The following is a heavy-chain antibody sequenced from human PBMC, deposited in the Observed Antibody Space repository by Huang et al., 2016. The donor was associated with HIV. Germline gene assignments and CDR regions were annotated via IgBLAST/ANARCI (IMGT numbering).Heavy chain of an antibody. D-gene: IGHD3-22*01. Sequence: QIQLMQSGPELKQPGASVKVSCKASGSTFTSYGITWVRQAPGQGPEWMGWISAASGDTEDAQKFQGRVTLTTDTSTNIAYMELRSLRSDDTAKYYCARDPKYHRIGYYRQRRGIDIWGQGTMVIVSS. CDR1: GSTFTSYG. J-gene: IGHJ3*02. CDR2: ISAASGDT. V-gene: IGHV1-18*01. CDR3: ARDPKYHRIGYYRQRRGIDI.